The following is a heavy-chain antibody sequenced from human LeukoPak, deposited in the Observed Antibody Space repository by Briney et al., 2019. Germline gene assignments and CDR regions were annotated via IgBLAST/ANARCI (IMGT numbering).Heavy chain of an antibody. Sequence: PSETLSLTCTVSGGSISSYYWSWIRQPAGKGLEWIGYIYYSGSTNYNPSLKSRVTVSVDTSKNQFSLKLSSVTAADTAVYYCARQSRQWGSSDYWGQGTLVTVSS. CDR2: IYYSGST. CDR1: GGSISSYY. J-gene: IGHJ4*02. CDR3: ARQSRQWGSSDY. D-gene: IGHD2-15*01. V-gene: IGHV4-59*08.